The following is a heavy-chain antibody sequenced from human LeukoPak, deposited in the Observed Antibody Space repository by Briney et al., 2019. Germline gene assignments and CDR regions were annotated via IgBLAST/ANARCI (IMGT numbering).Heavy chain of an antibody. D-gene: IGHD5-18*01. V-gene: IGHV1-2*06. CDR2: INPHSGDT. CDR1: GYAFTDYY. CDR3: AREGLSGYRSAYYYNGMDV. Sequence: ASVKVSCKASGYAFTDYYIHWVRQAPGQGLEWMGRINPHSGDTAFSQKFQGRVTMTRDTSISTGFMELSRLRSDDTAVYYCAREGLSGYRSAYYYNGMDVWGQGTTVTVS. J-gene: IGHJ6*02.